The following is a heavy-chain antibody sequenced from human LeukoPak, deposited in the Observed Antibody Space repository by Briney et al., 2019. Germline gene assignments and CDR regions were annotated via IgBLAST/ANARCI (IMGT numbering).Heavy chain of an antibody. J-gene: IGHJ6*03. Sequence: ASVKVSCKASGYTFTSYGISWVRQAPGQGLEWMGWISAYNGNTNYAQKLQGRVAMTTDTSTSTAYMELRSLRSDDTTVCYCAREAPYCSSTSCYGLYYYYMDVWGKGTTVTVSS. V-gene: IGHV1-18*01. D-gene: IGHD2-2*01. CDR1: GYTFTSYG. CDR3: AREAPYCSSTSCYGLYYYYMDV. CDR2: ISAYNGNT.